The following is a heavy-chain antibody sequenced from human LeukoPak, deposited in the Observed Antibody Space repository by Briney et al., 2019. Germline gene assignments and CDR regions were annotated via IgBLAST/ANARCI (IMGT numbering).Heavy chain of an antibody. CDR2: ISYDGSNK. CDR1: GFTFSSYG. CDR3: AKIEVEGSGWPGGDY. J-gene: IGHJ4*02. D-gene: IGHD6-19*01. Sequence: GRSLRLSCAASGFTFSSYGMHWVHQAPGKGLEWVAVISYDGSNKYYADSVKGRFTISRDNSKNTLYLQMNSLRAEDTAVYYCAKIEVEGSGWPGGDYWGQGTLVTVSS. V-gene: IGHV3-30*18.